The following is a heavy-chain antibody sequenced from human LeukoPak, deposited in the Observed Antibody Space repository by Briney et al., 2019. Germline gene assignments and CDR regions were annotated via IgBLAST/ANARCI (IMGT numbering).Heavy chain of an antibody. J-gene: IGHJ4*02. V-gene: IGHV4-4*07. Sequence: SETLSLTCTVSGGSISSYYWSWIRQPAGKGLEWIGRIYTSGSTNYNPSLKSRVTMSVDTSKNQFSLKLSSVTAADTAVYYCARDRGVRGVIPFDYWGQGTLVTVSS. CDR1: GGSISSYY. D-gene: IGHD3-10*01. CDR2: IYTSGST. CDR3: ARDRGVRGVIPFDY.